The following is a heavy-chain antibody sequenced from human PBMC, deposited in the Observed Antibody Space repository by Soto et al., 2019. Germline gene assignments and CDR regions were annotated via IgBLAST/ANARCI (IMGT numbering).Heavy chain of an antibody. CDR3: ARGSYCVFSSLICWYYFDY. D-gene: IGHD3-10*01. Sequence: GASVKVSCKASGYTFTSYGISWVRQAPGQGLEWMGWISAYNGNTNYAQKLQGRVTTTTDTSTSTAYMELRSLRSDDTAVYYCARGSYCVFSSLICWYYFDYWGQGTLVTVSS. CDR1: GYTFTSYG. V-gene: IGHV1-18*01. J-gene: IGHJ4*02. CDR2: ISAYNGNT.